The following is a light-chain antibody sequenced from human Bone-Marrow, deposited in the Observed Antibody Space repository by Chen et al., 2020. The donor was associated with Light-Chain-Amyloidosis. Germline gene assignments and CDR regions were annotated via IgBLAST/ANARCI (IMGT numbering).Light chain of an antibody. Sequence: EIVLTQSPATLSLSPGERATLSCRASQSVSSYLAWYQQTPGQAPRLLIYDASNRATGIPARFSGSGSGTDFTLTISSLEPEDFAVYYCQQRSNWPPILTFGGGTKVEIK. CDR1: QSVSSY. J-gene: IGKJ4*01. CDR3: QQRSNWPPILT. CDR2: DAS. V-gene: IGKV3-11*01.